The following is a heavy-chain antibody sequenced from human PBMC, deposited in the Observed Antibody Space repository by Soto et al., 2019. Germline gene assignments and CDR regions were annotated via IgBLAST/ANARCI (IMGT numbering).Heavy chain of an antibody. CDR1: GGTFSSHA. V-gene: IGHV1-69*06. CDR3: AKSYNGYCSSANCYWDNWFDP. CDR2: IIPIFGPA. D-gene: IGHD2-2*03. Sequence: QVQLVQSGAEVKKPGSSVKVSCKASGGTFSSHAFTWVRQAPGQGLEWMGGIIPIFGPANYAQKFQGRVTIAADRSTSTIYMELSSLRSDDTAVYYCAKSYNGYCSSANCYWDNWFDPWGQGTLVTVSS. J-gene: IGHJ5*02.